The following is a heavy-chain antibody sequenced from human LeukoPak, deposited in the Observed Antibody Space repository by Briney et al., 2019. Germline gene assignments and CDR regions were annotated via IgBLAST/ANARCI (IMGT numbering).Heavy chain of an antibody. CDR1: GFTFSSYG. Sequence: PGGSLILSCAASGFTFSSYGMHWVRQAPGKGLEGVAVISYDGSNKYYADSVKGRFTISRDNSKNTLYLQMNSLRAEDTAVYYCAKDREVAGTAKIDYWGQGTLVTVSS. D-gene: IGHD6-19*01. V-gene: IGHV3-30*18. CDR3: AKDREVAGTAKIDY. CDR2: ISYDGSNK. J-gene: IGHJ4*02.